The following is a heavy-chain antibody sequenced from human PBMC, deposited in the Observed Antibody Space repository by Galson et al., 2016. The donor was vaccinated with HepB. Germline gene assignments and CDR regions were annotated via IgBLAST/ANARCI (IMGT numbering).Heavy chain of an antibody. CDR2: INSRGDSA. CDR1: GFTFSSYS. D-gene: IGHD3-3*01. V-gene: IGHV3-23*01. Sequence: SLRLSCAASGFTFSSYSMTWVRQAPGKGLERVSAINSRGDSAYYADSVKGRFTISRDNSKNTQYLQMNNLRAEDTAVYYCAKDSHHMSGYFDFWGQGALVTVSS. J-gene: IGHJ4*02. CDR3: AKDSHHMSGYFDF.